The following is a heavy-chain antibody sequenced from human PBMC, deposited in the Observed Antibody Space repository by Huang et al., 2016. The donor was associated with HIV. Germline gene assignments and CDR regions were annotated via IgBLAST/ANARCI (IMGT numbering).Heavy chain of an antibody. CDR2: ISDSSGDT. CDR3: ARDPKYHRIGYYRQRRGIDI. V-gene: IGHV1-18*01. CDR1: GYTFTSYG. J-gene: IGHJ3*02. D-gene: IGHD3-22*01. Sequence: QIQLMQSGPELKQPGASVKVSCKASGYTFTSYGITWVRQAPGQGPEWMRWISDSSGDTEYAQKFQGRVTLTTDTSTNIAYMELRSLRSDDTAKYYCARDPKYHRIGYYRQRRGIDIWGQGTMVIVSS.